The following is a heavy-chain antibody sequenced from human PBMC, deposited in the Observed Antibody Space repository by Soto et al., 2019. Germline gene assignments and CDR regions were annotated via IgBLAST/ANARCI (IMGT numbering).Heavy chain of an antibody. Sequence: SETLSLTCTVSGGSISSGDYYWSWIRQPPGKGLEWIGYIYYSGSTYYNPSLKSRVTISVDTSKNQFSLKLSSVTAADTAVYYCARKLGYCISTSCYTTSPTFDPWGQGTLVTVSS. CDR2: IYYSGST. V-gene: IGHV4-30-4*01. CDR1: GGSISSGDYY. D-gene: IGHD2-2*01. CDR3: ARKLGYCISTSCYTTSPTFDP. J-gene: IGHJ5*02.